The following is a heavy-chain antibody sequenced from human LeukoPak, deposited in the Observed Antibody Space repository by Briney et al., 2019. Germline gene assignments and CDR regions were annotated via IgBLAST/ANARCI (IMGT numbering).Heavy chain of an antibody. J-gene: IGHJ3*01. CDR3: ARRLSLRFDAFAV. Sequence: GGSLRLSCAASGFTVTEYAMTWIRQSPGKGLEWVSSMSDIGPNTYYADSVKGRFTISRDTSKNTLLLQMNSLRADDTALYFCARRLSLRFDAFAVWGPGTVVTVSS. CDR2: MSDIGPNT. D-gene: IGHD3-3*01. V-gene: IGHV3-23*01. CDR1: GFTVTEYA.